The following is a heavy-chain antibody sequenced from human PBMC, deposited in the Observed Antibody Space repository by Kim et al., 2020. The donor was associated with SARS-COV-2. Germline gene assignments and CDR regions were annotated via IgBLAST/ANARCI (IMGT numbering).Heavy chain of an antibody. D-gene: IGHD6-19*01. CDR1: GFTFSSYD. CDR2: ISFDGSNK. J-gene: IGHJ4*02. CDR3: ATAGYSSGWYEVDY. V-gene: IGHV3-33*05. Sequence: GGSLRLSCAASGFTFSSYDMHWVRQAPGKGLEWVAVISFDGSNKYYADSVKGRFTISRDNSKNTLYLQMNSLRADDTAVYYCATAGYSSGWYEVDYWGQGTLVTVSS.